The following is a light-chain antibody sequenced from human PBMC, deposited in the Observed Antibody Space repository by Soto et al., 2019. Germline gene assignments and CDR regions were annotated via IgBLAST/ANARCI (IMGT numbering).Light chain of an antibody. CDR3: AAWDDSLSGGV. J-gene: IGLJ3*02. V-gene: IGLV1-47*01. CDR2: RNN. CDR1: SSNIGSHY. Sequence: QSVLTQPPSASGTPGQRVTISCSGSSSNIGSHYVFRFQQLPGTAPKLLFYRNNQRPSGVPDRFSGSKSGTSASLAISGLRSEDEADYYCAAWDDSLSGGVFGGGTKLTVL.